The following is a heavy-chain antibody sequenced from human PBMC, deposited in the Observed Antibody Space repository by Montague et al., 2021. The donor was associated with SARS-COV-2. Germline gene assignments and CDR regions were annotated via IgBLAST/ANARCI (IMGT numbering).Heavy chain of an antibody. CDR1: GFTFSSAW. J-gene: IGHJ6*02. CDR2: IKSKTDGGTT. D-gene: IGHD4-17*01. Sequence: RLSCAASGFTFSSAWMSWVRQAPGKGLEWVGRIKSKTDGGTTDYAAPVKGRFTISRDDSKNTLYLQMNSLKTEDTAVYYCTTESYDYGDYVGQYYYYGMDVGGQGTTVTVSS. CDR3: TTESYDYGDYVGQYYYYGMDV. V-gene: IGHV3-15*01.